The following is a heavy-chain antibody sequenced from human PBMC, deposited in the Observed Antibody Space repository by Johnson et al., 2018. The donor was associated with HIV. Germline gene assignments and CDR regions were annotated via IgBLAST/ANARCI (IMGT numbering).Heavy chain of an antibody. CDR3: AKGGVLAAGTEGYAFDS. CDR1: GFTFSSFG. Sequence: QGQLVESGGGVVQPGGSLRLSCAASGFTFSSFGMHWVRQAPGKGLEWVAFIRYDGSNKDSADSVKGRFTISRDNSKNTLYLQMNSLRAEDTAVYYCAKGGVLAAGTEGYAFDSWGQGTMVTVSS. V-gene: IGHV3-30*02. J-gene: IGHJ3*02. CDR2: IRYDGSNK. D-gene: IGHD6-13*01.